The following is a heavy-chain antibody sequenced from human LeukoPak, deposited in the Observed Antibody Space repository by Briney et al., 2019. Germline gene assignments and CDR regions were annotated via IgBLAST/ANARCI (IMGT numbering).Heavy chain of an antibody. CDR2: IYTSGST. CDR1: GGSISSYY. CDR3: ARVYYDFWSGYPDGWFDP. Sequence: SETLSLTCTVSGGSISSYYWSWIRQPAGKGLEWIGRIYTSGSTNYNPSLKSRVTMSVDTSKNQFSLKLSSVTAADTAVYYCARVYYDFWSGYPDGWFDPWGQGTLVTVSS. V-gene: IGHV4-4*07. D-gene: IGHD3-3*01. J-gene: IGHJ5*02.